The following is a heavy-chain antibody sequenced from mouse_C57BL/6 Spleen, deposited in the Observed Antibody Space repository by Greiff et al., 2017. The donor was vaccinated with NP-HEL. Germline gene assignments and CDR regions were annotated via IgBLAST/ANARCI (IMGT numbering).Heavy chain of an antibody. CDR1: GYSFTGYY. V-gene: IGHV1-42*01. CDR3: ARGAYYSNWGYFDY. J-gene: IGHJ2*01. D-gene: IGHD2-5*01. CDR2: INPSTGGT. Sequence: VQLQQSGPELVKPGASVKISCKASGYSFTGYYMNWVKQSPEKSLEWIGEINPSTGGTTYNQKFKAKATLTVDKSSSTAYMQLKSLTSEDSAVYYCARGAYYSNWGYFDYWGQGTTLTVSS.